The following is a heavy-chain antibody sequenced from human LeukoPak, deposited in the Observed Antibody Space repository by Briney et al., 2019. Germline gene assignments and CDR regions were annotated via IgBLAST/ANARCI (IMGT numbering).Heavy chain of an antibody. V-gene: IGHV3-23*01. J-gene: IGHJ1*01. CDR1: GFTFSGSA. Sequence: GGPLTLSCAASGFTFSGSAMSWLRQAPGKGREWVSSISGSGGSTYYADSVKGRFTISRDNSKKTQYLQMNSLRAEDTAVYYCAKVEYSSNIPQHWGQGTLVTVSS. D-gene: IGHD6-6*01. CDR3: AKVEYSSNIPQH. CDR2: ISGSGGST.